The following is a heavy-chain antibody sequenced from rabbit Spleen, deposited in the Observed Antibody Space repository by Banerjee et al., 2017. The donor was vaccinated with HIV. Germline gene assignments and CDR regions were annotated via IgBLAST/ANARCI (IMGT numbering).Heavy chain of an antibody. CDR2: IYSGSSADT. V-gene: IGHV1S40*01. J-gene: IGHJ4*01. CDR3: ARDLVAVIGWNFNL. D-gene: IGHD1-1*01. Sequence: QSLEESGGDLVKPGASLTLTCTASGFSFTYIDYLCWVRQPPGKGLEWIACIYSGSSADTYYASWAKGRFTISKTSSTTVTLQMTSLTAADTATYFCARDLVAVIGWNFNLWGPGTLVTVS. CDR1: GFSFTYIDY.